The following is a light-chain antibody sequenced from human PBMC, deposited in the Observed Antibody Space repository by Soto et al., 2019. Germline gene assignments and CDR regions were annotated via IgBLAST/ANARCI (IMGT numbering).Light chain of an antibody. V-gene: IGKV2-28*01. Sequence: DIVMTQSPLSLSVTPGEPASISCRSSQSLLHSNGYNYLVWYQQRPGKAPKLLIYDVSNLQGGVPSRFSGSGSGTEFTLTISSLQPDDFATYYCQQNNAYPWTFGQGTKVDIK. CDR3: QQNNAYPWT. J-gene: IGKJ1*01. CDR2: DVS. CDR1: QSLLHSNGYNY.